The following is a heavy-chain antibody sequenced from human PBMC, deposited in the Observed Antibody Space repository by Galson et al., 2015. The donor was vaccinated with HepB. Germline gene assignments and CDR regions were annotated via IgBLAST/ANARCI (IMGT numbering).Heavy chain of an antibody. CDR2: ISSSSSYI. D-gene: IGHD3-10*01. Sequence: PLRLSCAASGFTFSSYSMNWVRQAPGKGLEWVSSISSSSSYIYYADSVKGRFTISRDNAKNSLYLQMNSLRAEDTAVYYCARGALLWFGVLLPLYYYCGMDVWGQGTTVTVSS. V-gene: IGHV3-21*01. CDR3: ARGALLWFGVLLPLYYYCGMDV. J-gene: IGHJ6*02. CDR1: GFTFSSYS.